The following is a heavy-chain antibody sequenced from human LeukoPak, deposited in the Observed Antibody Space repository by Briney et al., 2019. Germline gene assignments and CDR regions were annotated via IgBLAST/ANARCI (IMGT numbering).Heavy chain of an antibody. D-gene: IGHD4-11*01. J-gene: IGHJ3*02. CDR1: GGSISPYY. CDR2: IYYSGTT. V-gene: IGHV4-59*01. Sequence: SETLSLTCTVSGGSISPYYWSWIRQPPGKGLEYIGYIYYSGTTDYNPSLKSRVTISVDTSKNQFSLKVTSVSAADTAVYYCATWVTVIYAFDIWGQGTMVTVSS. CDR3: ATWVTVIYAFDI.